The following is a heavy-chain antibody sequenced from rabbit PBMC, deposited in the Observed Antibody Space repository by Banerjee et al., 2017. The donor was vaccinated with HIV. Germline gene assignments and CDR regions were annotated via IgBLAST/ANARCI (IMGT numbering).Heavy chain of an antibody. D-gene: IGHD2-1*01. J-gene: IGHJ4*01. CDR1: GFSFSNKYV. Sequence: QEQLEESGGDLVKPEGSLTLTCTASGFSFSNKYVMCWVRQAPGKGLEWIACINTSSGNTVYATWAKGRFTISKTSSTTVTLQMTSLTAADTATYFCARDYGGDYYPGYHFKLWGPGTLVTVS. CDR3: ARDYGGDYYPGYHFKL. CDR2: INTSSGNT. V-gene: IGHV1S45*01.